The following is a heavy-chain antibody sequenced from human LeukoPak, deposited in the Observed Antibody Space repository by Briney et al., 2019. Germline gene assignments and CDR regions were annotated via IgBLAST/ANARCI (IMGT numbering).Heavy chain of an antibody. V-gene: IGHV3-48*03. CDR2: ISSSGGTI. CDR1: GFTFSSYE. J-gene: IGHJ3*02. CDR3: ARDRGYDNAFDI. D-gene: IGHD5-12*01. Sequence: GGSLRLSCAASGFTFSSYEMNWVRQAPGKGLEWVSYISSSGGTIYYADSVKGRFTISRDNAKNTLYLQMNSLRAEDTAVYYCARDRGYDNAFDIWGQGTMVTVSS.